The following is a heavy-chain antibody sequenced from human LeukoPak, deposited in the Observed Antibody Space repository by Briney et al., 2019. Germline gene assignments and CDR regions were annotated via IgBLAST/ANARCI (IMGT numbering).Heavy chain of an antibody. J-gene: IGHJ1*01. V-gene: IGHV1-46*01. CDR2: INTSGGST. D-gene: IGHD1-14*01. CDR3: ARDYHRGPGPGSKNAEYFQH. Sequence: ASVTVSRTGAGYTFTSNYLHWVRHPPGPGQEWMGIINTSGGSTSYAQKFQGRVTMTRDTSTSTVYMELSSLRSEDTAVYYCARDYHRGPGPGSKNAEYFQHGGQGTRVTVS. CDR1: GYTFTSNY.